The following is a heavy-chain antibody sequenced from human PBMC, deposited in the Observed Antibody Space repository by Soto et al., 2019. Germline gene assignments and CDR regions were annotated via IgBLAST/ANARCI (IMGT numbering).Heavy chain of an antibody. V-gene: IGHV1-18*01. J-gene: IGHJ4*02. D-gene: IGHD6-6*01. CDR2: ISTLHGNT. Sequence: QVHLEQSGAEVKKPGASVKVSCKASGYTFTHQGISWVRQAPGQGLEWVGWISTLHGNTDYAQKFQGRVTLSTDTSTSTAYMELKSLRSDDTAVYYCARYPHLSSWRKIDSWGQGTLVTVSS. CDR3: ARYPHLSSWRKIDS. CDR1: GYTFTHQG.